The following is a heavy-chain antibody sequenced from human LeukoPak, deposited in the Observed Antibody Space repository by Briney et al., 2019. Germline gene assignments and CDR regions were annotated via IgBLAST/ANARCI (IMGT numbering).Heavy chain of an antibody. Sequence: GESLKISCKGSGYSFTSYWIGWVRQLPGKGLEWMGIINPGYSDIRYSPSFQGQVTISADKSISTACLQWSSLKASDTAIYYCARHDKGYSGYVTLDYWGQGTLVTVSS. D-gene: IGHD5-12*01. J-gene: IGHJ4*02. CDR2: INPGYSDI. CDR3: ARHDKGYSGYVTLDY. V-gene: IGHV5-51*01. CDR1: GYSFTSYW.